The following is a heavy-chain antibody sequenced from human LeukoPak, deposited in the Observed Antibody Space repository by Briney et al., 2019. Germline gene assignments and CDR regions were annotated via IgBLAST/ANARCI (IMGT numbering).Heavy chain of an antibody. D-gene: IGHD3-22*01. V-gene: IGHV4-39*01. J-gene: IGHJ4*02. Sequence: SETLSLTCTVSGGSISSSSYYWGWIRQPPGKGPEWIGSIYYSGSTYCNPGSTFYNPSLKSRVTISVDTSKNQFSLKLSSVAAADTAVYYCGRLVPLNCDGSAYTDYWGQGSLVTVSS. CDR2: IYYSGSTYCNPGST. CDR1: GGSISSSSYY. CDR3: GRLVPLNCDGSAYTDY.